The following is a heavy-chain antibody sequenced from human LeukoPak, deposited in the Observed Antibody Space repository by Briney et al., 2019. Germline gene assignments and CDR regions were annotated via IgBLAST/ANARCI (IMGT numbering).Heavy chain of an antibody. CDR1: GGSISSYY. CDR2: IYTSGST. Sequence: KSSETLSLTCTVSGGSISSYYWSWIRQPAGKGPEWIGRIYTSGSTNYNPSLKSRVTMSVDTSKNQFSLKLSSVTAADTAVYYCASASTLSPHTGFDPWGQGTLVTVSS. J-gene: IGHJ5*02. CDR3: ASASTLSPHTGFDP. D-gene: IGHD4-17*01. V-gene: IGHV4-4*07.